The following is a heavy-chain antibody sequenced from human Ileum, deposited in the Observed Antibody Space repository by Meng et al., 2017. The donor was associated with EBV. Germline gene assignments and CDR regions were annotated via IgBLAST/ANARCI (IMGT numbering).Heavy chain of an antibody. J-gene: IGHJ4*02. CDR3: ARSSPIVRGLDY. CDR1: GDSVSSTSAA. V-gene: IGHV6-1*01. D-gene: IGHD3-10*01. CDR2: TYYRSKWYN. Sequence: LQMSSSVRVTSSQTRSLTCASSGDSVSSTSAAWNWIRQSPSRGLEWLGRTYYRSKWYNDYAVSVKSRITINPDTSKNQFSLQLNSVTPEDTAVYFCARSSPIVRGLDYWGQGTLVTVSS.